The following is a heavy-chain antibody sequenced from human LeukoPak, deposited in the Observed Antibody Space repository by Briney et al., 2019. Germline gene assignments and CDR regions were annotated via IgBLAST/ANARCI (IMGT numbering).Heavy chain of an antibody. Sequence: GRSLRLSCAASGFTFSSYGMHWVRQAPGKGLEWVAVIWYDGSNKYYADSVKGRFTISRDNSKNTLYLQMNSLRAEDTAVYYCARERIGQQLVPLLGMDVGGKGTTVTVSS. CDR2: IWYDGSNK. CDR1: GFTFSSYG. CDR3: ARERIGQQLVPLLGMDV. D-gene: IGHD6-13*01. V-gene: IGHV3-33*01. J-gene: IGHJ6*01.